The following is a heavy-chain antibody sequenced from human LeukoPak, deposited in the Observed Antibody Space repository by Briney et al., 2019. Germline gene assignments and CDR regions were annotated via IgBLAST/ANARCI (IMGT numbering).Heavy chain of an antibody. CDR3: ARGGRVDYFDY. J-gene: IGHJ4*02. Sequence: GGPLRLSCAASGFTLSSNYMSWVRQAPGKGLEWVSVIYSGGSTYYADSVKGRFTISRDNSKNTLYLEMNSLRAEDTAVYYCARGGRVDYFDYWGQGTLVTVSS. CDR1: GFTLSSNY. CDR2: IYSGGST. V-gene: IGHV3-66*01.